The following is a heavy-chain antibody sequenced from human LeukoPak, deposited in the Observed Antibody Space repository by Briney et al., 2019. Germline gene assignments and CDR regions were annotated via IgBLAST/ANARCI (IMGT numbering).Heavy chain of an antibody. CDR3: ARDPSVVRGAQSLYDP. J-gene: IGHJ5*02. V-gene: IGHV1-18*01. CDR1: GYTFTSYG. CDR2: ISAYNGNT. D-gene: IGHD3-10*01. Sequence: GASVKVSCKASGYTFTSYGISWVRQAPGQGLEWMGWISAYNGNTNYAQKLQGRVTMTTDTSTSTAYMELRSLRSDDTAVYYCARDPSVVRGAQSLYDPWGQGTLVTVSS.